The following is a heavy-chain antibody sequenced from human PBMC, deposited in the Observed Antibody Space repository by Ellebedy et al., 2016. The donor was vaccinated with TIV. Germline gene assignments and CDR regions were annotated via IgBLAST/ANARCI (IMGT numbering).Heavy chain of an antibody. CDR3: ASGGYSFWSADNDAFDI. J-gene: IGHJ3*02. Sequence: GGSLRLXCSASGFTFSSYAMHWVRQAPGKGLEYVSAISSNGGSTYYADSVKGRFTISRDNSKNTLYLQMNSLRAEDTAVYYCASGGYSFWSADNDAFDIWGQGTMVTVSS. V-gene: IGHV3-64*04. CDR2: ISSNGGST. CDR1: GFTFSSYA. D-gene: IGHD5-18*01.